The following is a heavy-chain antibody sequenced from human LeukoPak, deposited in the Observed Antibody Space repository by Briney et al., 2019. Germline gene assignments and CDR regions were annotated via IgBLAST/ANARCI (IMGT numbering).Heavy chain of an antibody. V-gene: IGHV1-69*04. CDR1: GGTFSSYA. Sequence: WASVKVSCKASGGTFSSYAISWVRQAPGQGLEWMGRIIPILGIANYAQKFQGRVTITADKSTSTAYMELSSLRSEDTAVYYCARNDYGDPYYFDYWGQGTLVTVSS. D-gene: IGHD4-17*01. CDR2: IIPILGIA. J-gene: IGHJ4*02. CDR3: ARNDYGDPYYFDY.